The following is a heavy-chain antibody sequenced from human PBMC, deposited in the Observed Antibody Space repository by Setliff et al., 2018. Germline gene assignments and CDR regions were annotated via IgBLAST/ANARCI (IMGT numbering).Heavy chain of an antibody. CDR2: ISGIGVST. V-gene: IGHV3-23*01. CDR3: AKALLLGDFDY. Sequence: GGSLRLSCAASGFTFSSYAMSWVRQAPGKGLEWVSAISGIGVSTYYADSVKGRFTISRDNSQNTLYLQMNSLRAEDTAVYYCAKALLLGDFDYWGQGTLVTVSS. J-gene: IGHJ4*02. D-gene: IGHD3-10*01. CDR1: GFTFSSYA.